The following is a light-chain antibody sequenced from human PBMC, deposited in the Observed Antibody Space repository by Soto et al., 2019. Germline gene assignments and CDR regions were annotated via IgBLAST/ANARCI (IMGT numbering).Light chain of an antibody. CDR3: QQYNSYPWT. CDR1: QSISGW. V-gene: IGKV1-5*01. J-gene: IGKJ1*01. CDR2: DVS. Sequence: DTQMTQSPSTLSASVGDRIAITCRASQSISGWLAWDQQKPGKAPKLLIYDVSSLESGVPSRFSGTVSGTEFNLIISSLQPDDFATYYCQQYNSYPWTFGQGTKVEIK.